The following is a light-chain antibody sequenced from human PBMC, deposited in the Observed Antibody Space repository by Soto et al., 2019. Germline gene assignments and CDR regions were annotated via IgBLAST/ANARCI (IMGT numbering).Light chain of an antibody. V-gene: IGKV3-15*01. Sequence: EIVMTQSPATLSVSPGERGTLSCRASQSVSSNLAWYQQKRGQAPRLLIYSASTRATGIPARFSGSGSGTEFTLTISSLQSEDFVVDYCQQYNNWPPWTFGEGTKVEIK. CDR2: SAS. CDR1: QSVSSN. J-gene: IGKJ1*01. CDR3: QQYNNWPPWT.